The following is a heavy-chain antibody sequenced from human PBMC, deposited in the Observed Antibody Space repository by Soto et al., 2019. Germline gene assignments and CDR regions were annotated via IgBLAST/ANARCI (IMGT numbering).Heavy chain of an antibody. CDR3: ARELAGRDYYGMDV. J-gene: IGHJ6*02. Sequence: QVQLVQSGAEVKKPGSSVKVSCKASGGTFSSYAISWVRQAPGQGLEWMGGIIPVFGTANYAQKVQGRVTITADESMSTAYLALSSLRSEDTAVYYCARELAGRDYYGMDVWGQGTTVTVSS. CDR2: IIPVFGTA. D-gene: IGHD2-15*01. CDR1: GGTFSSYA. V-gene: IGHV1-69*12.